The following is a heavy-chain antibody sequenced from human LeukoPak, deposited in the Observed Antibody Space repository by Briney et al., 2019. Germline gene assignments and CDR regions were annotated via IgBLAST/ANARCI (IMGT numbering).Heavy chain of an antibody. CDR2: IESASNYI. V-gene: IGHV3-21*01. CDR3: AREATSGWFYFDH. CDR1: GFSFSDYT. Sequence: GGSLRLSCVASGFSFSDYTMNWFRQVPGEGLEWLSSIESASNYIYYADSVKGRFTISRDSAKNSLFLQMDSPTAEDTAVYYCAREATSGWFYFDHWGQGTLVAV. J-gene: IGHJ4*02. D-gene: IGHD6-19*01.